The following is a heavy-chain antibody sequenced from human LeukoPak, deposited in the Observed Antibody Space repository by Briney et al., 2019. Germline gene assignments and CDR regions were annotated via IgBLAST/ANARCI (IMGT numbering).Heavy chain of an antibody. J-gene: IGHJ5*02. D-gene: IGHD4-17*01. CDR1: GGSISSGGYS. CDR2: IYYSGST. CDR3: ARGLREFWFDP. V-gene: IGHV4-61*08. Sequence: SETLSLTCAVSGGSISSGGYSWSWIRQPPGKGLEWIGYIYYSGSTNYNPSLKSRVTISVDTSKNQFSLKLSSVTAADTAVYYCARGLREFWFDPWGQGTLVTVSS.